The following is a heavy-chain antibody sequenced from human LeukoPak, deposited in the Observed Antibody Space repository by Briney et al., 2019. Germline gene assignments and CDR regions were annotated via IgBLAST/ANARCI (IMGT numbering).Heavy chain of an antibody. J-gene: IGHJ4*02. V-gene: IGHV3-30*04. CDR3: ARGARVYNFWSGYSDY. CDR1: GFTFSSYA. CDR2: ISYDGSNK. D-gene: IGHD3-3*01. Sequence: GGSLRLSCAASGFTFSSYAMHWVRQAPGKGLEWVAVISYDGSNKYYADSVKGRFTISRDNSKNTLYLQMNSLRAEDTAVYYCARGARVYNFWSGYSDYWGQGTLVTVSS.